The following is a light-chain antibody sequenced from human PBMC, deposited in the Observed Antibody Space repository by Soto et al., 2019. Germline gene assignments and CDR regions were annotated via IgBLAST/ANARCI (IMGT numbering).Light chain of an antibody. J-gene: IGKJ1*01. CDR3: QQYGSPPWT. CDR2: GVS. CDR1: QSISSSF. Sequence: EIVLTQSPGTLSLPPGERATLSCRASQSISSSFLAWYQQKPGQTPRLLIYGVSSRATGIPDRFSGSGSETDFTLNINRLEPEDFAVYYCQQYGSPPWTFGQGTKVDIK. V-gene: IGKV3-20*01.